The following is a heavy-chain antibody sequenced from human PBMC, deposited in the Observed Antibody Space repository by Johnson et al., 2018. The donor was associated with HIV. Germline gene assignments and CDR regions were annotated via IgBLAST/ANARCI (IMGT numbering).Heavy chain of an antibody. V-gene: IGHV3-20*04. J-gene: IGHJ3*01. CDR1: GFTFDDYG. CDR2: MNWNGGST. CDR3: ARGRPWGWELRRDAFDV. D-gene: IGHD4-23*01. Sequence: VQLVESGGSVVRPGGSLRLSCAGSGFTFDDYGLSWVRQAPGKGLEWVAGMNWNGGSTGYADSVEGRYIISRDKAKRSRYLQMNGLRVEDTALYYCARGRPWGWELRRDAFDVWGQGTMVTVSS.